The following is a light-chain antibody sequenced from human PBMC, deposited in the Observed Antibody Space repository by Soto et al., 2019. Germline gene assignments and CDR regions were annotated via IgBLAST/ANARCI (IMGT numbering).Light chain of an antibody. CDR3: QQYNSWSRAWK. V-gene: IGKV3-15*01. J-gene: IGKJ1*01. CDR2: GAS. CDR1: QSVSSN. Sequence: EIVMTQSPATLSVSPGERATLSCRASQSVSSNLAWYQQKPGQAPRLLIYGASTRATGILGRFSGSGSGTESTFPISILQSEDFAVCYCQQYNSWSRAWKVGQGTQVDIK.